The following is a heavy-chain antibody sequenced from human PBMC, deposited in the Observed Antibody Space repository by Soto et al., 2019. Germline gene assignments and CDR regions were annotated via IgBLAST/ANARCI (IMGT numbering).Heavy chain of an antibody. CDR3: ARSGIPLIEALDS. D-gene: IGHD1-1*01. J-gene: IGHJ5*01. CDR2: INPRGETR. CDR1: GFTFSDYY. V-gene: IGHV3-11*01. Sequence: PGGSLRLSCAASGFTFSDYYMNWIRQAPGQGLEWLSFINPRGETRYIADSIRGRFTFSRDNARRPLYLQMDRLRADDTAVYYCARSGIPLIEALDSWGHGTLVTVSS.